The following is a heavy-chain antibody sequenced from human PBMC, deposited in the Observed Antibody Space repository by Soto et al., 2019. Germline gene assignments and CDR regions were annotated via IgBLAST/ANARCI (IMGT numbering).Heavy chain of an antibody. D-gene: IGHD1-26*01. J-gene: IGHJ4*02. CDR2: MQPSTGRT. V-gene: IGHV1-8*01. CDR1: GYSFTSLD. CDR3: ARGVSAGVDY. Sequence: ASVKVACKASGYSFTSLDINWVRQTAGQGLEWMGWMQPSTGRTGYAQKFQGRVTMTRDTSINTAYMELTTLTSDDTALYYCARGVSAGVDYWGQGTLVTVSS.